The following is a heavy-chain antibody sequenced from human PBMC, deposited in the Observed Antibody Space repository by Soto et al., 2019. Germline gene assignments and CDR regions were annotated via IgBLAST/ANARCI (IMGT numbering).Heavy chain of an antibody. V-gene: IGHV4-39*01. Sequence: QLQLQESGPGLVKPSETLSLTCTVSGGSISSSSYYWGWIRQPPGKGLEWIGSIYYSGSTYYNTYLKSRVTISVDTSKNQFSLKLSSVTAADTAVYYCARQPQVYYYYYYMDVWGKGTTVTVSS. J-gene: IGHJ6*03. CDR2: IYYSGST. CDR3: ARQPQVYYYYYYMDV. CDR1: GGSISSSSYY.